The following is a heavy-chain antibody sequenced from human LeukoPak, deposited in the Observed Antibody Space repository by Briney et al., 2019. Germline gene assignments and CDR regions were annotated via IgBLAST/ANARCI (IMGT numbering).Heavy chain of an antibody. CDR1: GYTFTGYY. CDR3: APTAEAYTSWWKV. Sequence: ASVKVSCKASGYTFTGYYMHWVRQAPGQGLEWMGWINPNSGGTNYAQKFKGRVTMTRDTSISTAYLEVRGLTSDDTAVYYCAPTAEAYTSWWKVWGQGTLVTVSS. D-gene: IGHD3-16*01. V-gene: IGHV1-2*02. J-gene: IGHJ4*02. CDR2: INPNSGGT.